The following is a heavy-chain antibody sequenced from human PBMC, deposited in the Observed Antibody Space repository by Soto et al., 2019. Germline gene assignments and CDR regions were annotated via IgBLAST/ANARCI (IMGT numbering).Heavy chain of an antibody. V-gene: IGHV3-53*01. CDR2: IYSGGST. D-gene: IGHD3-22*01. J-gene: IGHJ4*02. CDR3: ARVGGYYDSSGPFDY. CDR1: GFTVSSNY. Sequence: EVQLVESGGGLIQPGGSLRLSCAASGFTVSSNYMSWVRQAPGKGLEWVSVIYSGGSTYYADSVKGRFTISRDNSKNTLYLQMNSLRAEDTAVYYCARVGGYYDSSGPFDYGGQGTLVTVSS.